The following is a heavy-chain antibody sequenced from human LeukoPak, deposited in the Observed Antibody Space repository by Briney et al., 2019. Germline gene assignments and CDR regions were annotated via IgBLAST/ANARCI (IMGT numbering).Heavy chain of an antibody. Sequence: PSETLSLTCAVYGGSFSGYYWSWIRQPPGKGLEWIGEINHSGSTNYNPSLKSRVTISVDTSKNQFSLKLSSVTAADTAVYYCARALYSSSSHLDYWGQGTLVTVSS. J-gene: IGHJ4*02. CDR2: INHSGST. V-gene: IGHV4-34*01. D-gene: IGHD6-6*01. CDR1: GGSFSGYY. CDR3: ARALYSSSSHLDY.